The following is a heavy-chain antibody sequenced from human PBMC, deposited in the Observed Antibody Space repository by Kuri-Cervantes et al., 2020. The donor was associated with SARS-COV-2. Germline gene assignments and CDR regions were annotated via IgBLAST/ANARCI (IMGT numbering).Heavy chain of an antibody. J-gene: IGHJ4*02. CDR3: TKYNWDFDH. V-gene: IGHV4-4*07. CDR2: IYPSGST. Sequence: SETLSLTCTVSGGSISGYYWSWIRQPAGKGLEWIGRIYPSGSTKYNPSLNSRVTMSVDTSKNQFSLKLNSVTAADAAMYYCTKYNWDFDHWGQGTLVTVSS. D-gene: IGHD1-20*01. CDR1: GGSISGYY.